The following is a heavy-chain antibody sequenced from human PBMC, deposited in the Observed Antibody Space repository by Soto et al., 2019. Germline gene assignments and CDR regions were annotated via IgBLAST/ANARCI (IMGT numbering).Heavy chain of an antibody. CDR1: GFACSSYG. D-gene: IGHD3-3*01. CDR2: ISGSGGST. Sequence: HPGGCLRLSCAASGFACSSYGRSCDRQAPGKGLEWVSAISGSGGSTYYADSVKGRFTISRDNSKNTLYLQMNSLRAEDTAVYYCAKDPSFWSGHNDYWGQGTLVTVSS. V-gene: IGHV3-23*01. CDR3: AKDPSFWSGHNDY. J-gene: IGHJ4*02.